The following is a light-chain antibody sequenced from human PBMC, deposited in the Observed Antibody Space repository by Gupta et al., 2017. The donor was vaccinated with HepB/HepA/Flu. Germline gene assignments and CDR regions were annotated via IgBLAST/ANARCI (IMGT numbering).Light chain of an antibody. CDR2: LNTDGSH. Sequence: QLVLTQSPSASASLGASVKLTCTLSSGPSSYAIAWLQQQPEKGPRYLMKLNTDGSHTKGDGIPDRFSGSSSGAERYLTISSLQSEDEADYYCQTWGTGIWVFGGGTKLTVL. J-gene: IGLJ3*02. CDR1: SGPSSYA. V-gene: IGLV4-69*01. CDR3: QTWGTGIWV.